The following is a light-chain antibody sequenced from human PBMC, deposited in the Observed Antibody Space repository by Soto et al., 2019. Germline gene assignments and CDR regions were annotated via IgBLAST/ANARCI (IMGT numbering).Light chain of an antibody. V-gene: IGKV2-28*01. J-gene: IGKJ2*01. Sequence: DIVMTQSPLSLPVTPGEPASISCRSSQSLLHRNGFNYLDWYLQKPGQSPQLLIYLGSYRASGVPDRFSGSGSGTDFTLKISRVEAEDVGVYYCMQALHPPRTFGQGTKLEIK. CDR2: LGS. CDR3: MQALHPPRT. CDR1: QSLLHRNGFNY.